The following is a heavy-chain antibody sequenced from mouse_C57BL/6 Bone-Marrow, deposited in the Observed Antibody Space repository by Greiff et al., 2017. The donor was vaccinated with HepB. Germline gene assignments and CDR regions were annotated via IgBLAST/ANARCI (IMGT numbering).Heavy chain of an antibody. CDR3: ARSGQLRLRDYAMDY. D-gene: IGHD3-2*02. V-gene: IGHV1-81*01. CDR1: GYTFTSYG. CDR2: IYPRSGNT. Sequence: VQLVESGAELARPGASVKLSCKASGYTFTSYGISWVKQRTGQGLEWIGEIYPRSGNTYYNEKFKGKATLTADKSSSTAYMELRSLTSEDSAVYFCARSGQLRLRDYAMDYWGQGTSVTVSS. J-gene: IGHJ4*01.